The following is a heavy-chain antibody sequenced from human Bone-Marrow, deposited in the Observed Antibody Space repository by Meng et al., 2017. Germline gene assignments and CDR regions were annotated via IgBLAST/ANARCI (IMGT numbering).Heavy chain of an antibody. V-gene: IGHV3-30-3*01. D-gene: IGHD6-19*01. CDR1: GFTFSSYA. CDR3: AREGVSGLFDY. CDR2: ISYDGSNK. J-gene: IGHJ4*02. Sequence: QVQLVESGGGVVQPGRSLRLSCAASGFTFSSYAMHWARQAPGKGLEWVAVISYDGSNKYYADSVKGRFTTSRDNSKNTLYVQMNSLRAEDTAVYYCAREGVSGLFDYWGQGTLVTVSS.